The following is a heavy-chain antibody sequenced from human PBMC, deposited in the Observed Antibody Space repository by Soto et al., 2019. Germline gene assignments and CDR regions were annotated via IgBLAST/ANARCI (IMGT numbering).Heavy chain of an antibody. Sequence: SETLSLTCTVTGGTISGYYWSWFRRPPGRRLEWIGYIYYTGSADCSPSLKSRISMSVDTSKNQFSPKLNSVTAADTAVYYCLRSHGGYWGQGIQVTVSS. CDR3: LRSHGGY. CDR1: GGTISGYY. V-gene: IGHV4-59*03. J-gene: IGHJ4*02. CDR2: IYYTGSA.